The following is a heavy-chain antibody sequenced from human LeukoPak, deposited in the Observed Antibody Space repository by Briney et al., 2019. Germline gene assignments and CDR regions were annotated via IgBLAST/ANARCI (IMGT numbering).Heavy chain of an antibody. J-gene: IGHJ3*02. V-gene: IGHV3-20*04. Sequence: GGSLRLSCAASGFTFDDYGMSWVRQAPGKGLEWVSGINWNGGSTGYADSVKGRFTISRDNAKNSLYLQMNSLRAEDPALYYCARDYYDSSGPHDAFDIWGQGTMVTVSS. CDR3: ARDYYDSSGPHDAFDI. D-gene: IGHD3-22*01. CDR1: GFTFDDYG. CDR2: INWNGGST.